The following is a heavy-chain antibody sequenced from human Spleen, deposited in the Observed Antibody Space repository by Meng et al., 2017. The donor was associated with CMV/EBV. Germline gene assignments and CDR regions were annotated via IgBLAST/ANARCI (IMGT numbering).Heavy chain of an antibody. V-gene: IGHV1-2*02. J-gene: IGHJ6*02. D-gene: IGHD3-10*01. Sequence: ASVKVSCKASGYTVTYYYMHWVRQAPGQGLEWMGWINPDSGDTKYAQKFQSRVTMTRDTSINTAHMDLNRLTSDDTAVYYCVRDQNRSGSYSYYYYGLDVWGQGTTVTVSS. CDR2: INPDSGDT. CDR3: VRDQNRSGSYSYYYYGLDV. CDR1: GYTVTYYY.